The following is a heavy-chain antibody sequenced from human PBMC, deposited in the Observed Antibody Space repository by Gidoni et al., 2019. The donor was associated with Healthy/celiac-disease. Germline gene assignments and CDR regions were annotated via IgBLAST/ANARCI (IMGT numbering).Heavy chain of an antibody. CDR2: ISSSSSTK. CDR1: GFTFSSYS. D-gene: IGHD3-3*01. J-gene: IGHJ4*02. Sequence: EVQLVESGGGLVQPGGSLRLSCAASGFTFSSYSMTWDRQAPGKGLGLFAYISSSSSTKYYAASGKCRFTISIDNAKNSLYLQMNSLRADDTAVYYCARVGLRGGLDYWGQGTLVTVSS. CDR3: ARVGLRGGLDY. V-gene: IGHV3-48*01.